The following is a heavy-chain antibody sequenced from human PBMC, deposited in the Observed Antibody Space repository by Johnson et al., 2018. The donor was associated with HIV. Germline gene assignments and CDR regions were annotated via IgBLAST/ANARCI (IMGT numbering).Heavy chain of an antibody. J-gene: IGHJ3*02. CDR1: GFTFSSYA. CDR2: ISYDGSNK. Sequence: QVQLVESGGGVVQPGRSLRLSCAASGFTFSSYAMHWVRQAPGKGLEWVAVISYDGSNKYYADSVKGRCTISRDNSKNTLYLHLNSLRAEDTAVYYCARVPNDAFDIWGQGTMVTVSS. V-gene: IGHV3-30*14. CDR3: ARVPNDAFDI.